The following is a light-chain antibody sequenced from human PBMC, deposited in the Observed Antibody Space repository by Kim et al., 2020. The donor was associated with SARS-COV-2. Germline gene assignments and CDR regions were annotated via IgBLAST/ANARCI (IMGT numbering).Light chain of an antibody. Sequence: ASVGDGVTSTCRASQGINSHLAWYQQKPGKAPRLLIDAASTLESGVPSRFSGRGSGTEFTLAINSLQPEDFATYYCQQIDSFPLTFGGGTKVDIK. CDR2: AAS. CDR1: QGINSH. J-gene: IGKJ4*01. V-gene: IGKV1-9*01. CDR3: QQIDSFPLT.